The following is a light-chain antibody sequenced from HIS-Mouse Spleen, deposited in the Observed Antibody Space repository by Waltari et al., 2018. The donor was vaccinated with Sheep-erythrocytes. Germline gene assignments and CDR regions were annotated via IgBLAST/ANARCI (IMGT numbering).Light chain of an antibody. J-gene: IGLJ2*01. CDR2: QDS. Sequence: SYELTQPPSVSVSPGQTASITCSGDKLGDKYACWYQQKPGQSPVLVIYQDSKRPSGIPWRFSCSNAGNTATLTISGTQAMDEADYYCQAWDSSTAVVFGGGTKLTVL. V-gene: IGLV3-1*01. CDR3: QAWDSSTAVV. CDR1: KLGDKY.